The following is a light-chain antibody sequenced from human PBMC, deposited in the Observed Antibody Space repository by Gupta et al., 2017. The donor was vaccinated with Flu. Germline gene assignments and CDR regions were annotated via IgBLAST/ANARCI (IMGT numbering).Light chain of an antibody. CDR3: QQRSNLLT. Sequence: EIVLTQSPATLSLSPGERAILSCRASQSVGRYLAWYQQKGGQAPRLLIYDASNSAIGIPGRFSGSGYGTDFTLTSSSREHEDFAVYYWQQRSNLLTFGGGTKVEIK. V-gene: IGKV3-11*01. J-gene: IGKJ4*01. CDR2: DAS. CDR1: QSVGRY.